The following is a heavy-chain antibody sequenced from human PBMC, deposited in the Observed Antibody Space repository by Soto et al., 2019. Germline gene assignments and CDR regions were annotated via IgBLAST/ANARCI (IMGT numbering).Heavy chain of an antibody. CDR2: IYYSGST. J-gene: IGHJ5*02. Sequence: SLTCTISNGSIGSYYWTWIRQPPGKGLEWIGHIYYSGSTNYNPSLKSRLTLSLDTSKNQFSLKLTSVTAADTAVYYCARVGRLITAAGLLDAWGQGTLVTVSS. CDR3: ARVGRLITAAGLLDA. CDR1: NGSIGSYY. V-gene: IGHV4-59*01. D-gene: IGHD6-13*01.